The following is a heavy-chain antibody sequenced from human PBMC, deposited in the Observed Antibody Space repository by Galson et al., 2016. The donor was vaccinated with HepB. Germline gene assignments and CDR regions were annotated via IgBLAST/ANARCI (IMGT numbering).Heavy chain of an antibody. CDR2: TYTSGNT. Sequence: TLSLTCSVSGGSISSGSYYWSWIRQPAGKGLEWIGRTYTSGNTNYNPSLKSRVTISIDASKNQFSLKLNSVTAADTAVYYCAGCLGSGGSCYYYYYMDVWGKGTTVTVSS. J-gene: IGHJ6*03. CDR3: AGCLGSGGSCYYYYYMDV. CDR1: GGSISSGSYY. V-gene: IGHV4-61*02. D-gene: IGHD2-15*01.